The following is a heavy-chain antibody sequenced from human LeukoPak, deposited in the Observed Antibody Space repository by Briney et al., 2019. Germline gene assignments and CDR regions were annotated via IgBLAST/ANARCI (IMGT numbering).Heavy chain of an antibody. D-gene: IGHD2-15*01. CDR3: ARGEGWWELSMGHAFDI. Sequence: ASVKVSCKASGYTFTSYAMHWVRQAPGQRLEWMGWINAGNGNTKYSQKFQGRVTITRDTPASTAYMELSSLRSEDTAVYYCARGEGWWELSMGHAFDIWGQGTMVTVSS. CDR2: INAGNGNT. CDR1: GYTFTSYA. J-gene: IGHJ3*02. V-gene: IGHV1-3*01.